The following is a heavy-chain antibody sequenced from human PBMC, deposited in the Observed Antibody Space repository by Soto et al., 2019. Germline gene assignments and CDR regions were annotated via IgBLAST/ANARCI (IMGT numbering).Heavy chain of an antibody. V-gene: IGHV3-7*01. J-gene: IGHJ4*02. CDR1: GFPFSNYW. CDR3: ARNRDYAFGY. CDR2: IKQDGSDK. Sequence: PGGSLRLSCAASGFPFSNYWMSWVRQAPGKGLERVAIIKQDGSDKYYVDSVKGRFTISRDNAKNSLYLQMNSLRTEDAAVYYCARNRDYAFGYWGRGTLVTVSS. D-gene: IGHD4-17*01.